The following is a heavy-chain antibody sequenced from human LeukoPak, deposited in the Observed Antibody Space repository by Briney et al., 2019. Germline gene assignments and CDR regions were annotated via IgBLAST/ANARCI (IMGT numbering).Heavy chain of an antibody. D-gene: IGHD3-22*01. Sequence: GGSLRLSCAASRFTVNSNYMGWVRQAPGKGLEWVSVVYGDGSTYYPDSVKGRFTIPRDNSQNTLFLQLDSLRAEDTAVYYCARLYDRSSYGAFDIWGQGTMVTVSS. V-gene: IGHV3-66*02. CDR3: ARLYDRSSYGAFDI. CDR2: VYGDGST. J-gene: IGHJ3*02. CDR1: RFTVNSNY.